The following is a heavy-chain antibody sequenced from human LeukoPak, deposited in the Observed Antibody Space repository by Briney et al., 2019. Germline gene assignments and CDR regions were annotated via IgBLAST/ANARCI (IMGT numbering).Heavy chain of an antibody. CDR3: ARDRGYCSSTSCYGNWFDP. CDR1: GFTFSSYS. J-gene: IGHJ5*02. V-gene: IGHV3-21*01. CDR2: ISSSSSYI. Sequence: MAGGSLRLSCAASGFTFSSYSMNWVRQAPGKGLEWVSSISSSSSYIYYADSVKGRFTISRDNAKNSLYLQMNSLRAEDTAVYYCARDRGYCSSTSCYGNWFDPWGQGTLVTVSS. D-gene: IGHD2-2*01.